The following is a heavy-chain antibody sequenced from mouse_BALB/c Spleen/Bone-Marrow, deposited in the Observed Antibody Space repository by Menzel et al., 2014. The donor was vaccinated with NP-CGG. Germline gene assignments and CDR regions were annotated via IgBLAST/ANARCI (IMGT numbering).Heavy chain of an antibody. CDR2: ITNGGDNT. J-gene: IGHJ4*01. CDR3: VRHKNYYAMDY. Sequence: DVQLQESGGGLVKPGGSLKLSCAASGFAFSRYDMSWVRQTPEKRLEWVAYITNGGDNTYYPDTVKGRFTISRDNAKNTPYLQMSSLKSEDTAMYYCVRHKNYYAMDYWGQGTSVTVSS. V-gene: IGHV5-12-1*01. CDR1: GFAFSRYD.